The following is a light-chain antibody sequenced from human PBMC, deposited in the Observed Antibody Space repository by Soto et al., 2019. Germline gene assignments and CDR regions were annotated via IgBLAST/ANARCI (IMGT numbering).Light chain of an antibody. CDR2: DAS. CDR1: QSVSSY. J-gene: IGKJ1*01. CDR3: QQRSNWPT. V-gene: IGKV3-11*01. Sequence: EIVLTQSPATRAVSPGERATRSCRASQSVSSYLAWYQQKPGQAPRLLIYDASNRATGIPARFSGSGSGTDFTLTISSLEPEDFAVYYCQQRSNWPTFGQGTKVDI.